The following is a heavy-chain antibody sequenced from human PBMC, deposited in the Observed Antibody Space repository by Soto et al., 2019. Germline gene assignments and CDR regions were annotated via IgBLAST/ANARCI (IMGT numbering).Heavy chain of an antibody. CDR2: IYHSGST. V-gene: IGHV4-4*02. CDR3: VSTFITVFDY. CDR1: GGSISSSNW. Sequence: QVQLQESGPGLVKPSGTLSLTCAVSGGSISSSNWWSWVRQPPGKGLEWIGEIYHSGSTNYNPSLKSRLNISVDMSKNRFALKLSAVTAADTAVYNCVSTFITVFDYWGQGTLVTVSS. D-gene: IGHD3-16*01. J-gene: IGHJ4*02.